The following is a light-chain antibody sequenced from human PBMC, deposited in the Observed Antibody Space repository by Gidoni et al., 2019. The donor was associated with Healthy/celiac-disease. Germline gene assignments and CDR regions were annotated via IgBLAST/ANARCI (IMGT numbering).Light chain of an antibody. CDR1: QSVSSSY. CDR2: GAS. Sequence: EILLTQSPGTLSLSPWERATLSCRASQSVSSSYLAWYQQKPGQAPRLLIYGASSRATGIPDRFSGSGSGTDFTLTISRLEPEDFAVYYCQQYGSSPETFGQGTKVEIK. CDR3: QQYGSSPET. J-gene: IGKJ1*01. V-gene: IGKV3-20*01.